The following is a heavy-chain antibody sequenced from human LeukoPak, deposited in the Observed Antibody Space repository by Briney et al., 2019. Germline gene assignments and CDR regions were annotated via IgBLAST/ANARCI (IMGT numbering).Heavy chain of an antibody. J-gene: IGHJ4*02. V-gene: IGHV4-38-2*02. CDR3: ARGFSGSYWGVPFDY. Sequence: SETLSLTCSVSGYSISSAYYWGWIRQPPGKGLEWIATIHYSGSTYYNPSLKSRVTISLDTSKNQFSLKLNSVAAADTAVYYCARGFSGSYWGVPFDYWGQGTLVTVSS. D-gene: IGHD1-26*01. CDR2: IHYSGST. CDR1: GYSISSAYY.